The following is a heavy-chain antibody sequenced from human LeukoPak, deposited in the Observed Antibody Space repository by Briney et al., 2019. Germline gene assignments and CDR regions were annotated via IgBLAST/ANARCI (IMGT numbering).Heavy chain of an antibody. V-gene: IGHV3-23*01. CDR3: ARGAFAGGYFDY. CDR1: GFTFNTYA. J-gene: IGHJ4*02. CDR2: ISSSGGST. D-gene: IGHD6-13*01. Sequence: GGSLRLSCAASGFTFNTYAMSWVRQAPGKGLEWVSAISSSGGSTFHADSVKGRFTISRDNAKNSLYLQMNSLRAEDTAVYYCARGAFAGGYFDYWGQGTLVTVSS.